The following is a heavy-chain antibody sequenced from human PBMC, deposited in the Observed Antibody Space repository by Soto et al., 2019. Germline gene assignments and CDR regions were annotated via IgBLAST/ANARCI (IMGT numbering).Heavy chain of an antibody. CDR1: GYRFSNYW. D-gene: IGHD4-4*01. V-gene: IGHV5-51*01. CDR3: ARPSNNYVAH. J-gene: IGHJ4*02. Sequence: ESLKVSWKACGYRFSNYWIVWVRQMPGKGLEWMAIISPGDSESRYSPSFQGQVTISADKSISTAYLQWNSLKASDTAMYYCARPSNNYVAHWGQGTLVTVSS. CDR2: ISPGDSES.